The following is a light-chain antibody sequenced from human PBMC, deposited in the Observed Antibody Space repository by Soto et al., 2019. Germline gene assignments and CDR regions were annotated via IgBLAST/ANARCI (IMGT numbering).Light chain of an antibody. CDR3: QQYNNWPTWT. CDR1: QSVSSN. V-gene: IGKV3-15*01. CDR2: GAS. Sequence: VLTQSPATLSLSPGERATLSCRASQSVSSNLAWYQQKPCQAHRLLIYGASTRATGIPARFSGSGSGTEFTLTISSLQSEDFAVYYCQQYNNWPTWTFGQGTKLDIK. J-gene: IGKJ1*01.